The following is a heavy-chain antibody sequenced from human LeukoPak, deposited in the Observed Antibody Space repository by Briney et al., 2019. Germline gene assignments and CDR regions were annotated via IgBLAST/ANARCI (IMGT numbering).Heavy chain of an antibody. CDR1: GFTFTTFG. CDR3: AKINNDDDY. Sequence: VGSLRLSCAASGFTFTTFGIHWVREAPGKGLEWVAAISPDGNIEYYTDSVKGRFTISRDNSKNMIYLQMNSLRGEDSAVYYCAKINNDDDYWGQGTLVTVPS. J-gene: IGHJ4*02. CDR2: ISPDGNIE. D-gene: IGHD1/OR15-1a*01. V-gene: IGHV3-30*18.